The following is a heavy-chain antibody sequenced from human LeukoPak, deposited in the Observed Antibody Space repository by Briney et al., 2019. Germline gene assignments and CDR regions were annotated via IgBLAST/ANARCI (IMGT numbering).Heavy chain of an antibody. CDR3: AKGGFEHIVVVTAIRSFDY. D-gene: IGHD2-21*02. CDR1: GFTFSSYG. CDR2: ISYDGSNK. Sequence: PGGSLRLSCAASGFTFSSYGMHWVRQAPGKGLEWVAVISYDGSNKYYADSVKGRFTISRDNSKNTLYLQMNSLRAEDTAVYYCAKGGFEHIVVVTAIRSFDYWGQGTLVTVSS. J-gene: IGHJ4*02. V-gene: IGHV3-30*18.